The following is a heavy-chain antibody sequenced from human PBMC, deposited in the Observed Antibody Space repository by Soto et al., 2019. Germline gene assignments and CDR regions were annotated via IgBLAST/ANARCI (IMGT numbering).Heavy chain of an antibody. CDR3: ARAHYGDYGYGMDV. V-gene: IGHV4-30-2*01. Sequence: QLQLQDSGSGLVKPSQTLSLACAVSGGSISSGGYSWSWIRQPPGKGLEWIGYIYHTGTTYYNPSLKSRVTISVDRSRNQFSLKLSSVTAADTAVYYCARAHYGDYGYGMDVWGQGTTVTVSS. CDR1: GGSISSGGYS. D-gene: IGHD4-17*01. CDR2: IYHTGTT. J-gene: IGHJ6*01.